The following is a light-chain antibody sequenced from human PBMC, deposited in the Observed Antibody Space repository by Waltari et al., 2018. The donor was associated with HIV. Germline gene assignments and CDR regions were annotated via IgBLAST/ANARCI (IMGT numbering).Light chain of an antibody. J-gene: IGLJ3*02. V-gene: IGLV2-14*01. CDR3: SSYTSSTILGV. Sequence: QSALTQPASLSGSPGQSITISCTGTSSDVGGYNFVSWYQQHPGKAPKLIICEVSNRPSGVSVRFSGSKSGNTASLIISGLQAEDEGDYYCSSYTSSTILGVFGGGTKVTVL. CDR2: EVS. CDR1: SSDVGGYNF.